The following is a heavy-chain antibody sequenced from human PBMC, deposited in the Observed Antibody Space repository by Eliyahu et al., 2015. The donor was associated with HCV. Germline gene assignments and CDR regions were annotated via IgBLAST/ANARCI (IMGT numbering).Heavy chain of an antibody. J-gene: IGHJ4*02. CDR1: GFPFXPXA. CDR2: ISGSGGST. CDR3: ARDPFSSGWDPGV. V-gene: IGHV3-23*01. Sequence: EVQLLESGGGLVQXVGSLGLXCAASGFPFXPXAMSWVRQAPGKGLEWVSAISGSGGSTYYADSVKGRVTISRDNPKNTVFLQMSSLRVEDTAVYYCARDPFSSGWDPGVWGQGTLVTVSS. D-gene: IGHD6-19*01.